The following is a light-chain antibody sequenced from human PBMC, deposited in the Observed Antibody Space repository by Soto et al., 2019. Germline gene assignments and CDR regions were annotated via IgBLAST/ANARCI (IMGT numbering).Light chain of an antibody. Sequence: EVVLTQAPGTLALSAGEGATLSGRASQSVSKYVAWYEQKPGQARRLLMYGASSRATGIPDSFSGSGSGPDFTLTISRLEPEDFTVYYCPQYGGSPQTFGQGTKVDI. J-gene: IGKJ1*01. CDR3: PQYGGSPQT. CDR2: GAS. V-gene: IGKV3-20*01. CDR1: QSVSKY.